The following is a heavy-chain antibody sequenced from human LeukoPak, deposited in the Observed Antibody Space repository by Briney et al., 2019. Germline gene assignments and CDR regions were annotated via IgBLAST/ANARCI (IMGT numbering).Heavy chain of an antibody. CDR1: GFTFDNYA. V-gene: IGHV3-9*03. Sequence: GRSLRLSCAASGFTFDNYAMHWVRHAPGKGLEWVSGVSWNTGGIGYADSVKGRFTISRDNAKNSLYLQMNSLRAEDMALYYCAKDEFVASAFTGAFDIWGQGTMVTVSS. CDR2: VSWNTGGI. CDR3: AKDEFVASAFTGAFDI. J-gene: IGHJ3*02. D-gene: IGHD2-8*02.